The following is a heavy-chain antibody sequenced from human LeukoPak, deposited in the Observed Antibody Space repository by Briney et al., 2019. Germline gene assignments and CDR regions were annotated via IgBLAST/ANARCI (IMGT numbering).Heavy chain of an antibody. V-gene: IGHV3-66*02. CDR1: GFTVSSNY. CDR3: ARDGYCTNGVCYNFDY. J-gene: IGHJ4*02. Sequence: AGGSLRLSCAASGFTVSSNYMSWVRQAPGKGLGWASVIYSGGSTYYADSVKGRFTISRDNSKNTLYLQMNSLRAEDTAVYYCARDGYCTNGVCYNFDYWGQGTLVTVSS. CDR2: IYSGGST. D-gene: IGHD2-8*01.